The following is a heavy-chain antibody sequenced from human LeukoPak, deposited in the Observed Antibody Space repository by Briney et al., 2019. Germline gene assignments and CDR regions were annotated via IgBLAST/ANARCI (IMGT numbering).Heavy chain of an antibody. J-gene: IGHJ5*02. CDR2: NNGDGSTT. Sequence: QAGGSLRLSCVASGFSLSGYWVYWVRQAPGKGLMYISRNNGDGSTTNYADVVKGRFTMSRDNVKNTLYLQMNSLRVEDTAVYYCARDPRNVGLAPWGQGTLVTVSS. V-gene: IGHV3-74*01. D-gene: IGHD2-15*01. CDR1: GFSLSGYW. CDR3: ARDPRNVGLAP.